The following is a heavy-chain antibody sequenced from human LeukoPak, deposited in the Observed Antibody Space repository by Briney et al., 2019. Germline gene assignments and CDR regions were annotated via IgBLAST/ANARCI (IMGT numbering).Heavy chain of an antibody. J-gene: IGHJ3*02. CDR2: ISGSGVST. Sequence: GGSLRLSCAASGFTFSSYAMSWVRQAPGKGLEWVSGISGSGVSTYYADSVKGRLTISRDNSKNTLYLQMNSLRAEDTAVYYCARDRNYDSSGYLYDAFDIWGQGTMVTVSS. CDR1: GFTFSSYA. CDR3: ARDRNYDSSGYLYDAFDI. V-gene: IGHV3-23*01. D-gene: IGHD3-22*01.